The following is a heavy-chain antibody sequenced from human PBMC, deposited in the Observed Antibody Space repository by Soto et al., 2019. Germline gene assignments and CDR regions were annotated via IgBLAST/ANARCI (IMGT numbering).Heavy chain of an antibody. CDR2: ISAGGGST. CDR1: GFTFSSYA. V-gene: IGHV3-23*01. D-gene: IGHD6-19*01. CDR3: AKRRTYSSGWYEFDY. Sequence: GGSLRLSCAASGFTFSSYAMSWVRQAPGEGLEWVSAISAGGGSTYYADSVKGRFTISRDNSKTTLYLQMNSLRAEDTAVYFCAKRRTYSSGWYEFDYWGQGTLVTVSS. J-gene: IGHJ4*02.